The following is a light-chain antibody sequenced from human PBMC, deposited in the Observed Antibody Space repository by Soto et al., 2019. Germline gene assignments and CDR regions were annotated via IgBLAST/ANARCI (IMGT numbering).Light chain of an antibody. CDR3: QHRSNWPIT. CDR1: QSVTTY. V-gene: IGKV3-11*01. CDR2: DAS. J-gene: IGKJ5*01. Sequence: EIVLTQSPATLSLSPGERVTLSCRASQSVTTYLAWYQQKPGQAPRLLIYDASNRATGIPARFSGSGSGTDFTLTIGRIEPEDFAVYYCQHRSNWPITFGQGTRLEIK.